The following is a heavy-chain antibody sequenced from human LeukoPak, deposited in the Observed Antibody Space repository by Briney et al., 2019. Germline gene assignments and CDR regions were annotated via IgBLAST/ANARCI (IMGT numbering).Heavy chain of an antibody. J-gene: IGHJ5*02. CDR2: INHSGST. CDR1: GGSFSGYY. CDR3: ARSIAAAAVGGAGYDP. D-gene: IGHD6-13*01. Sequence: SETLSLTCAVYGGSFSGYYWSWIRQPPGKGLEWIGEINHSGSTNYNPSLKSRVTISVDTSKNQFSLKLSSVTAADTAVYYCARSIAAAAVGGAGYDPWGQGTLVTVSS. V-gene: IGHV4-34*01.